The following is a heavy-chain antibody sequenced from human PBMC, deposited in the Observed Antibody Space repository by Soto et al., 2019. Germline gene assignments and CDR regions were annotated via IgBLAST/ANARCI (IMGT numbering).Heavy chain of an antibody. Sequence: QVQLVQSGAEVKKPGSSVKVSCKASGGTFSSYGISWVRQAPGQGLEWMGGIIPISHTPNYAQKFQGRVTVTAEESTNTAYMELSSLTSEDTAVYYCARAFRYTSSGWYAVDYWGQGTLVIVSS. J-gene: IGHJ4*02. V-gene: IGHV1-69*12. D-gene: IGHD6-19*01. CDR3: ARAFRYTSSGWYAVDY. CDR2: IIPISHTP. CDR1: GGTFSSYG.